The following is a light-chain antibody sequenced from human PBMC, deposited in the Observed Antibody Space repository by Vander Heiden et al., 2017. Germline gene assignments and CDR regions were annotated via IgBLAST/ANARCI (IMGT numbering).Light chain of an antibody. V-gene: IGLV2-18*03. Sequence: QSALTQPPSVSGYPGQSVTISCTGTRSDFGSYISATWYQQPPGTAPKLVIYDVINRPSGVPDRCSGSKSGNTATLTTAGLQAVDEADYYCSSLKGSSTHFVFGTGTRVTVL. J-gene: IGLJ1*01. CDR3: SSLKGSSTHFV. CDR1: RSDFGSYIS. CDR2: DVI.